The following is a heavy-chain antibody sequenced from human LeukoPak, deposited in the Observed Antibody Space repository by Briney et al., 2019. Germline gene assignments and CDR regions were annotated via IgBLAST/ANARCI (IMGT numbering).Heavy chain of an antibody. D-gene: IGHD3-22*01. Sequence: GASVKVSCKAFGYTFTSYGISWVRQAPGQGLEWMGWISAYNGNTNYAQKLQGRVTMTTDTSTSTAYMELRSLRSDDTAVYYCARTATYYDSSGYRVFQHWGQGTLVTVSS. CDR3: ARTATYYDSSGYRVFQH. CDR2: ISAYNGNT. CDR1: GYTFTSYG. J-gene: IGHJ1*01. V-gene: IGHV1-18*01.